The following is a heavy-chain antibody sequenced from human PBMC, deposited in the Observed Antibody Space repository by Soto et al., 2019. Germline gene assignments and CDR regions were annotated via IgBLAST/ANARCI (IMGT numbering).Heavy chain of an antibody. J-gene: IGHJ4*02. CDR2: IYYSGST. Sequence: QVQLQESGPGLVKPSQTLSLTCTVSGGSISSGGYYWSWIRQHPGKGLEWMGYIYYSGSTYYNPSLSSRVTISVDTSKNQSSPKLSSVTAAGTAVYYCARLDSSGYYYGYCFYYWGQGTLVTVSS. V-gene: IGHV4-31*03. CDR3: ARLDSSGYYYGYCFYY. D-gene: IGHD3-22*01. CDR1: GGSISSGGYY.